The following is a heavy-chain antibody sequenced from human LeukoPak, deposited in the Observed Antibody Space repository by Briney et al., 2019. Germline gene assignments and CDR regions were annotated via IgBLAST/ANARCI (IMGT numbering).Heavy chain of an antibody. CDR1: GGSISSSSYY. CDR3: ARPSTEVLGAFDI. CDR2: IYYSGST. V-gene: IGHV4-39*01. Sequence: SETLSLTCTVSGGSISSSSYYWGWIRQPPGKGLEWIGSIYYSGSTYYNPSLKSRVTISVDTSKNQLSLKLSSVTAADTAVYYCARPSTEVLGAFDIWGQGTMVTVSS. D-gene: IGHD4-11*01. J-gene: IGHJ3*02.